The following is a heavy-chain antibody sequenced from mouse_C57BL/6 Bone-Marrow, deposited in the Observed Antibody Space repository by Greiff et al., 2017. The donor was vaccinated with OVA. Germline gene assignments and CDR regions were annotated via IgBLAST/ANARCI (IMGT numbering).Heavy chain of an antibody. CDR2: ISNGGGST. CDR3: ARHGSIYYAMEY. J-gene: IGHJ4*01. Sequence: EVKLVESGGGLVQPGGSLKLSCAASGFTFSDYYMYWVRQTPEKRLEWVAYISNGGGSTNYPATVKGRFTISRDNAKNTLYLQMSRLKSEDTTMYYCARHGSIYYAMEYWGQGTSVTVSS. D-gene: IGHD2-10*02. CDR1: GFTFSDYY. V-gene: IGHV5-12*01.